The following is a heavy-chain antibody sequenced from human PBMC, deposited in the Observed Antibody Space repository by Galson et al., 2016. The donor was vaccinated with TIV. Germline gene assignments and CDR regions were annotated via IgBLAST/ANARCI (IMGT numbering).Heavy chain of an antibody. CDR1: GFRFDDYA. Sequence: SLRLSCAASGFRFDDYAMHWVRQIPGRGLEWVSHISWNSGKLGYAASVNGRFTISRDNAKNSVYLQMNRLRLEDTALYYCARDRLWSGDNEPFDLWGQGTVVTVS. D-gene: IGHD3-10*01. CDR3: ARDRLWSGDNEPFDL. J-gene: IGHJ3*01. CDR2: ISWNSGKL. V-gene: IGHV3-9*01.